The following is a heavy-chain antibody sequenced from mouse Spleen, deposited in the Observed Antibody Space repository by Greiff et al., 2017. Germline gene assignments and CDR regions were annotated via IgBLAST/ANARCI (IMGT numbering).Heavy chain of an antibody. CDR2: ISDGGSYT. V-gene: IGHV5-4*01. D-gene: IGHD1-1*01. CDR1: GFTFSSYA. CDR3: ARDSYYGSSYRFYAMDY. Sequence: EVKVVESGGGLVKPGGSLKLSCAASGFTFSSYAMSWVRQTPEKRLEWVATISDGGSYTYYPDNVKGRFTISRDNAKNNLYLQMSHLKSEDTAMYYCARDSYYGSSYRFYAMDYWGQGTSVTVSS. J-gene: IGHJ4*01.